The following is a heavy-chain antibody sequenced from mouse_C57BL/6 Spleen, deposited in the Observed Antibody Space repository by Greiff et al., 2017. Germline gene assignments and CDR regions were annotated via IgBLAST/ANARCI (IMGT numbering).Heavy chain of an antibody. J-gene: IGHJ1*03. CDR1: GYTFTSYD. D-gene: IGHD1-1*01. CDR2: IYPRDGST. V-gene: IGHV1-85*01. Sequence: VQLQQSGPELVKPGASVKLSCKASGYTFTSYDINWVKQRPGQGLEWIGWIYPRDGSTKYNEKFKGKATLTVDTSSSTAYMELHSLTSEDSAVYFCATVYYYGSSSWYFDVWGTGTTVTVSS. CDR3: ATVYYYGSSSWYFDV.